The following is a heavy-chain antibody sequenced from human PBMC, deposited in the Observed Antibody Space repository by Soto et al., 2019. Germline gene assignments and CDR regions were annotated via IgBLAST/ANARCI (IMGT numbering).Heavy chain of an antibody. Sequence: SETLSLTCSISGGCISSGGYYWSWVRQRPGKGLEWIEYVYFNENTYYNPSLKTRVSIPVGSSKSQFSLRLSSVTAADAAVYYCARQITMVRGIDFWGPGISVTVSS. CDR3: ARQITMVRGIDF. CDR1: GGCISSGGYY. D-gene: IGHD3-10*01. V-gene: IGHV4-31*03. CDR2: VYFNENT. J-gene: IGHJ4*02.